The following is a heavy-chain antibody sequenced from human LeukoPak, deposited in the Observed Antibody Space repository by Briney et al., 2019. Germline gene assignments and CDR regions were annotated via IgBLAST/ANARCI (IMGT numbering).Heavy chain of an antibody. D-gene: IGHD3-22*01. CDR2: IYYSGST. CDR1: GGSISSSSYY. V-gene: IGHV4-39*01. CDR3: ARLKYYYDSSGSEYYYYYYGMDV. Sequence: SETLSLTCTVSGGSISSSSYYWGWIRQPPGKGLEWIGSIYYSGSTYYNPSLKSRVTISVDTSKNQFSLKLSSVTAADTAVYYCARLKYYYDSSGSEYYYYYYGMDVWGQGTTVTVSS. J-gene: IGHJ6*02.